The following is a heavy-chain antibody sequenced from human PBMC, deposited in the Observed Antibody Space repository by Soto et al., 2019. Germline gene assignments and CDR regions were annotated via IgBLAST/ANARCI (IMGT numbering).Heavy chain of an antibody. J-gene: IGHJ5*02. CDR3: AKAGYTYGLDP. D-gene: IGHD5-18*01. Sequence: EVQLLESGGGSAQPGGSLRLSCAASGFSFSSSAMSWVRQAPGKGLEWVSAISESGDNTFYADSVKGRFTISRENSNNALYLQMDTLRAEDTALYFCAKAGYTYGLDPWGQGTLVTVSS. V-gene: IGHV3-23*01. CDR2: ISESGDNT. CDR1: GFSFSSSA.